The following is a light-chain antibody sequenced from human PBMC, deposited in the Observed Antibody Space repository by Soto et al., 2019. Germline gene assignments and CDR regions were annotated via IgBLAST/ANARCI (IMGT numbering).Light chain of an antibody. J-gene: IGKJ1*01. V-gene: IGKV1-39*01. CDR1: QRISTY. CDR2: DAS. CDR3: QQTYTPPRT. Sequence: ILITQSPSSLSASVGDRGTITCRASQRISTYLNWYQQKPVKAPNLLIWDASTLQSGVPSRFSGGGSGTDFTLTIRSMQVEDSANYYCQQTYTPPRTFGQGTKVDIK.